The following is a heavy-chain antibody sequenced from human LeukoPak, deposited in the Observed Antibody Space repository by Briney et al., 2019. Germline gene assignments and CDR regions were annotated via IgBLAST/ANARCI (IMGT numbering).Heavy chain of an antibody. J-gene: IGHJ4*02. CDR2: ISSSSSYI. D-gene: IGHD1-26*01. V-gene: IGHV3-21*01. CDR3: ARDSSGVDHDFDY. Sequence: GGSLRLSCGASGFTFSSYSMNWVRQAPGKGLEWFSSISSSSSYIYYADSVKGRFTISRDNAKNSLYLQMNSVRAEDTAVYYCARDSSGVDHDFDYWGQGTLVTVSS. CDR1: GFTFSSYS.